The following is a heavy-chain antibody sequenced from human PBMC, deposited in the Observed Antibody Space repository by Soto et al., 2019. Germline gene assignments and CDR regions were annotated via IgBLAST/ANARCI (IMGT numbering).Heavy chain of an antibody. Sequence: SQTLSLTYAISGDSVSSNSAAWNWIRQSPSRGLEWLGRTYYRSKRYHEHAVSVKGRITINPDTSKNHFSLQLNSVTPEDAAGYYCARTNGYLDYWGQGTMVAVSS. V-gene: IGHV6-1*01. CDR3: ARTNGYLDY. J-gene: IGHJ4*02. CDR1: GDSVSSNSAA. CDR2: TYYRSKRYH. D-gene: IGHD4-17*01.